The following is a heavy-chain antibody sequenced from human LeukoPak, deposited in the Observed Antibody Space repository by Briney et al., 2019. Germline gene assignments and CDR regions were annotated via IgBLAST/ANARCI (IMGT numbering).Heavy chain of an antibody. D-gene: IGHD1-26*01. Sequence: SETLSLTCTVSGGSISSSSYYWGWIRQPPGKGLEWIGSIYYSGSTYYNPPLKSRVTISVDTSKNQFSLKLSSVTAADTAVYYCARYAAQVGATFYFDYWGQGTLVTVSS. CDR1: GGSISSSSYY. J-gene: IGHJ4*02. CDR3: ARYAAQVGATFYFDY. CDR2: IYYSGST. V-gene: IGHV4-39*07.